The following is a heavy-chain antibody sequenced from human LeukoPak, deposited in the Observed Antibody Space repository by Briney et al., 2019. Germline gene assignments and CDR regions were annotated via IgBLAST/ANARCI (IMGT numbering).Heavy chain of an antibody. CDR3: AKDVKIVSLLWFGELSPDY. D-gene: IGHD3-10*01. V-gene: IGHV3-23*01. CDR2: ISGSGGST. CDR1: AFSDKSNY. J-gene: IGHJ4*02. Sequence: PGGSLRLSCVASAFSDKSNYMSWVRQAPGKGLEWVSAISGSGGSTYYADSVKGRFTISRDNSKNTLYLQMNSLRAEDTAVYYCAKDVKIVSLLWFGELSPDYWGQGTPVTVSS.